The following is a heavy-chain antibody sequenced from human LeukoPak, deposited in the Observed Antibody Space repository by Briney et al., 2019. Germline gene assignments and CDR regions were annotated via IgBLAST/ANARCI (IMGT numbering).Heavy chain of an antibody. CDR3: ARGYDFWSGYSLYYFDY. Sequence: ASVKVSCKASGGTFSSYAISWVRQAPGQGLEWMGGIIPTFGTANYAQKFQGRVTITADKSTSTAYMELSSLRSEDTAVYYCARGYDFWSGYSLYYFDYWGQGTLVTVSS. CDR2: IIPTFGTA. D-gene: IGHD3-3*01. V-gene: IGHV1-69*06. J-gene: IGHJ4*02. CDR1: GGTFSSYA.